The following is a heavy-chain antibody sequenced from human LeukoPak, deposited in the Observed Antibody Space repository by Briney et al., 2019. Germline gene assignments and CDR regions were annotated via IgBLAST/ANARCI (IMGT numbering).Heavy chain of an antibody. J-gene: IGHJ4*02. CDR1: GFTFISYA. Sequence: GGSLRLSCVASGFTFISYAMNWVRQAPGKGLEWVSGISGSDASTHYADSVKGRFTISRDNSKNTLYLQMNSLRAEDTAVYYCARDRTGWYYFDYWGQGTLVTVSS. V-gene: IGHV3-23*01. CDR2: ISGSDAST. D-gene: IGHD6-19*01. CDR3: ARDRTGWYYFDY.